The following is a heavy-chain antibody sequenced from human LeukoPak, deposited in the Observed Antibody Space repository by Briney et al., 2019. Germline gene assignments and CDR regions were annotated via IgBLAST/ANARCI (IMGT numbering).Heavy chain of an antibody. J-gene: IGHJ3*02. CDR3: ARDEPHSYGWRDAFDI. CDR2: ISFDGSNK. CDR1: GFTFSGYG. V-gene: IGHV3-30*03. D-gene: IGHD5-18*01. Sequence: PGRSLRLSCAASGFTFSGYGMHWVRQAPGKGLEWVATISFDGSNKNYADSVKGRFTISRDNSKNTLYLQMNSLRAEDTAVYYCARDEPHSYGWRDAFDIWGQGTMVTVSS.